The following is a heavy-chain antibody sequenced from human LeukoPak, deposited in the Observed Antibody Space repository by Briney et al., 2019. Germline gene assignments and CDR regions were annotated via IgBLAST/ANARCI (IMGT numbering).Heavy chain of an antibody. V-gene: IGHV3-20*04. CDR3: ERDLVSGSSTDDY. Sequence: GGSLRLSCAASGFTFDDYGMSWVRQAPGKGLEWVSGIKWNGGSTGYADSVKGRFTISRDNAKNSLYLQMNSLRAEDTALYYCERDLVSGSSTDDYWGQGTLVTVSS. CDR1: GFTFDDYG. J-gene: IGHJ4*02. CDR2: IKWNGGST. D-gene: IGHD1-26*01.